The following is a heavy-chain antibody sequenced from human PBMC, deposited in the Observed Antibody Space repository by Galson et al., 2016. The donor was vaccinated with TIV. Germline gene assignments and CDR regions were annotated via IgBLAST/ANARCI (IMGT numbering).Heavy chain of an antibody. Sequence: SVKVSCKASGDTFNSYGIAWVRQAPGQGLEWTGGIIPMIGTPKYAQKFQGRVTITADKSTSTAYMELSSLRSEDTARYYCARVVLAYSNYDGYYHGMDVWGQGTTVTVSS. CDR3: ARVVLAYSNYDGYYHGMDV. CDR1: GDTFNSYG. V-gene: IGHV1-69*06. J-gene: IGHJ6*02. CDR2: IIPMIGTP. D-gene: IGHD4-11*01.